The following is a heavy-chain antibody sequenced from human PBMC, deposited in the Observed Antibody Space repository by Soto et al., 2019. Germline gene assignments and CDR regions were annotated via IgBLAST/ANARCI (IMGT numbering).Heavy chain of an antibody. V-gene: IGHV4-34*01. J-gene: IGHJ5*01. Sequence: PSETLSLTCAVYGGSFSGYYWSWIRQPPGKGLEWIGESNHSGSTNYNPPLKSRVTISVTTSNNQFSLKLSSVTAADTAVYYCARGGWLRPPSASWFDSWGQGTLVTVSS. CDR1: GGSFSGYY. CDR2: SNHSGST. CDR3: ARGGWLRPPSASWFDS. D-gene: IGHD3-22*01.